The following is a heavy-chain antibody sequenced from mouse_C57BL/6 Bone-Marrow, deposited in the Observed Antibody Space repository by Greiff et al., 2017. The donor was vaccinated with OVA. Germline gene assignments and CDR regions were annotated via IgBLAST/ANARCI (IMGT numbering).Heavy chain of an antibody. CDR2: IDPETGGT. V-gene: IGHV1-15*01. CDR1: GYTFTDYE. J-gene: IGHJ3*01. CDR3: TRSGAIYYDYDDAY. D-gene: IGHD2-4*01. Sequence: QVQLQQSGAELVRPGASVTLSCKASGYTFTDYEMHWVKQTPVHGLEWIGAIDPETGGTAYNQKFKGKAILTADKSSSTAYMELRSLTSEDSAVYYCTRSGAIYYDYDDAYWGQGTLVTVSA.